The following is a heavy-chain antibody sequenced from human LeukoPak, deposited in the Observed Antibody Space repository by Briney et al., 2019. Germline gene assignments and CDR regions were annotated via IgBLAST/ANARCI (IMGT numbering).Heavy chain of an antibody. CDR3: ARVIGWDEPFDL. V-gene: IGHV3-7*01. J-gene: IGHJ3*01. D-gene: IGHD1-26*01. CDR2: IKQDGSER. CDR1: GFTFSSYW. Sequence: QPGGSLRLSCAASGFTFSSYWMSWVRQAPGKGLEWVATIKQDGSERYYVDSVKGRFTISRDNAKNTLYLQMNSLRVEDTAVYYCARVIGWDEPFDLWGHGTLVTVSS.